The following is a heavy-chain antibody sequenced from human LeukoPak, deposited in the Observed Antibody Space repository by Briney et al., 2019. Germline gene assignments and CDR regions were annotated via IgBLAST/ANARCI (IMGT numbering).Heavy chain of an antibody. CDR3: ARVRDTSGYFYYFDY. CDR1: GGSISSFY. D-gene: IGHD3-22*01. V-gene: IGHV4-59*08. CDR2: ISYAGGT. J-gene: IGHJ4*02. Sequence: SETLSLTCAVSGGSISSFYWSWVRQPPGKGLEWVGYISYAGGTTYNPSLKGRVSMSIDTSRNQFSLRLTSVTAADTALYYCARVRDTSGYFYYFDYWGQGTLVSVSS.